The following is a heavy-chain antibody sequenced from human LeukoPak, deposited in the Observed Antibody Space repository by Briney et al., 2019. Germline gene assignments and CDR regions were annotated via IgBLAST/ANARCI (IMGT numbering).Heavy chain of an antibody. CDR3: ARETLVVPDTEIGFFDY. J-gene: IGHJ4*02. Sequence: PSETLSLTCAVYGGSFSGYYWSWIRQPPGKGLEWIGEINHSGSTNYNPSLKSRVTISVDTSKNQFSLKLSSVTAADTAVYYCARETLVVPDTEIGFFDYWGQGTLVTVSS. CDR2: INHSGST. CDR1: GGSFSGYY. D-gene: IGHD2-2*01. V-gene: IGHV4-34*01.